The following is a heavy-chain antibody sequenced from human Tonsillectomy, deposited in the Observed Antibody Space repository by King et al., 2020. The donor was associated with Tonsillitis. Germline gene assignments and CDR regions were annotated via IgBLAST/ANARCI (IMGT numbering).Heavy chain of an antibody. CDR2: LNWNSGSV. CDR1: GFTFEDVA. J-gene: IGHJ4*02. CDR3: AKAVFGVVTPFDS. V-gene: IGHV3-9*01. Sequence: VQLVESGGGLVQPGRSLRLMLSCAASGFTFEDVAMHWVRQAPGKGLEWVSGLNWNSGSVGYADSVKGRFTISRDNAKNSLFLQMNSLRAEDTAFYYCAKAVFGVVTPFDSWGRGTLVTVSS. D-gene: IGHD3-3*01.